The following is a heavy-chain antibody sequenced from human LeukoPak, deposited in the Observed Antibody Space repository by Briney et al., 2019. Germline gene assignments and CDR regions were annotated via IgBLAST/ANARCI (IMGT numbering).Heavy chain of an antibody. V-gene: IGHV3-7*01. CDR1: GFTFSNYW. D-gene: IGHD1-26*01. J-gene: IGHJ4*02. CDR3: ARVRGSYCNDY. CDR2: IKQDGSEK. Sequence: GGSLRLSCAASGFTFSNYWMSWVRQAPGKGVEGVANIKQDGSEKFYVDSVKGRLTISRDNAKKSLYLQMNSLRAEDTAVYYCARVRGSYCNDYWGQGTLVTVSS.